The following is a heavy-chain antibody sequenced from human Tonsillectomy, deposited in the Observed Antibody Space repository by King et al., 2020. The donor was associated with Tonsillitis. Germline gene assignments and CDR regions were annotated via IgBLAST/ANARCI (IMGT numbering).Heavy chain of an antibody. J-gene: IGHJ6*04. D-gene: IGHD3-16*01. Sequence: QLVQSGAEVKRPGASVKVSCKASGYTFTSFGISWVRQAPGHGLEWMGGIRAYEGKTNYAQKVQGRVTVTTDTSTGTAYMELRRLRSDDTAVYYCARDRLGVSISLAQGINGGLGVWGTGTTVSVSS. CDR1: GYTFTSFG. V-gene: IGHV1-18*04. CDR2: IRAYEGKT. CDR3: ARDRLGVSISLAQGINGGLGV.